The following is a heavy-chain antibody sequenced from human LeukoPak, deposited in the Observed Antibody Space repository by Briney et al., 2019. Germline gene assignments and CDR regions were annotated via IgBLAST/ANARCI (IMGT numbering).Heavy chain of an antibody. CDR2: ISSSSSYI. CDR1: GFTFSSYS. J-gene: IGHJ4*02. Sequence: GGSLRLSCAASGFTFSSYSMNWVRQAPGKGLEWVSSISSSSSYIYYADSVKGRFTISRDNAKNSLYLQMNSLRAEDTAVYYCARHHYYDSSGLDYWGQGTLVTVSS. D-gene: IGHD3-22*01. V-gene: IGHV3-21*01. CDR3: ARHHYYDSSGLDY.